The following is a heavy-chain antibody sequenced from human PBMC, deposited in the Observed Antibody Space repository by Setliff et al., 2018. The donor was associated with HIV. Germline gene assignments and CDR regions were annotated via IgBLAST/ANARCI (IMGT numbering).Heavy chain of an antibody. J-gene: IGHJ4*02. CDR2: ISSSRTT. Sequence: KPSETLSLTCFVSDDSFSNYDWTWIRQSPGKALEWIGYISSSRTTNYNPSLRSRVTISMETSNTRFSLWLRSATAADTATYFCARLGRAIDDGGSSLRLDFWGQGMLVTVSS. CDR3: ARLGRAIDDGGSSLRLDF. CDR1: DDSFSNYD. D-gene: IGHD2-21*01. V-gene: IGHV4-4*09.